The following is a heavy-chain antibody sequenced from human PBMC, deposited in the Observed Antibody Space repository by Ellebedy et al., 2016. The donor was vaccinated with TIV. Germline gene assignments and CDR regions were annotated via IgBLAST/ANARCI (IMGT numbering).Heavy chain of an antibody. V-gene: IGHV4-34*01. Sequence: SETLSLTXAVYGGSFSGYYWSWIRQPPGKGLEWIGEINHSGSTNYNPSLKSRVTISVDTSKNQFSLKLSSVTAADTAVYYCARDGYNYLYNWFDPWGQGTLVTVSS. CDR2: INHSGST. D-gene: IGHD5-24*01. J-gene: IGHJ5*02. CDR3: ARDGYNYLYNWFDP. CDR1: GGSFSGYY.